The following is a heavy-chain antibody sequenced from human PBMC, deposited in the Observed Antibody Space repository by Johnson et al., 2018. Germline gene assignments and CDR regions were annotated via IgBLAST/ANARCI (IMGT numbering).Heavy chain of an antibody. CDR2: IIPIFGTA. V-gene: IGHV1-69*01. CDR1: GGTFSSYA. J-gene: IGHJ6*02. CDR3: AVERSSLIVVVVAATTYYYYGMDV. D-gene: IGHD2-15*01. Sequence: QVQLVESGAEVKKPGSSVKVSCKASGGTFSSYAISWVRQAPGQGLEWMGGIIPIFGTANYAQKFQGRVTITADESTTTAYMELSSLRSGDTAVYYWAVERSSLIVVVVAATTYYYYGMDVWGQGTTGTVSS.